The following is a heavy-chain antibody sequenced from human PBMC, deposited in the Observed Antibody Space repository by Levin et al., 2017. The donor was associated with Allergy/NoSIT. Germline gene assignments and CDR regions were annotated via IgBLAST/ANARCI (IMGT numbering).Heavy chain of an antibody. CDR1: GDSISNDNYY. CDR3: AGEPNSPYYYYYGLDV. V-gene: IGHV4-39*07. D-gene: IGHD2/OR15-2a*01. CDR2: VYYTGSA. J-gene: IGHJ6*02. Sequence: SQTLSLTCTVSGDSISNDNYYWAWIRQPPGKGLEWIGSVYYTGSAYYNPSLKTRLTMSVDTSKNQFSLRFNSVTAADTAIYYCAGEPNSPYYYYYGLDVWGQGTAVTVSS.